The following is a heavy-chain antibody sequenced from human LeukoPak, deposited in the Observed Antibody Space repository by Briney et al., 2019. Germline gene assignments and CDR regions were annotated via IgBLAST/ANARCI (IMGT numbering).Heavy chain of an antibody. CDR3: ARDRRYDFWSGSNWFDP. CDR2: ISAYNGNT. J-gene: IGHJ5*02. D-gene: IGHD3-3*01. Sequence: GASVKVSCKASGYTFTSYGISWVRQAPGQGLEWMGWISAYNGNTNYAQKLQGRVTMTTDTSTSTAYMELRSLRSDDTAVYYCARDRRYDFWSGSNWFDPWGQGTLVTVSS. V-gene: IGHV1-18*01. CDR1: GYTFTSYG.